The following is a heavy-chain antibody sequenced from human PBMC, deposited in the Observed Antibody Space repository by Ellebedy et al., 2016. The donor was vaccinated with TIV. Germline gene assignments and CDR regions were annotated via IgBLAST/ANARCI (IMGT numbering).Heavy chain of an antibody. CDR3: ASYHYYDSSGHKEADY. CDR1: GGSISSGDYY. D-gene: IGHD3-22*01. J-gene: IGHJ4*02. V-gene: IGHV4-30-4*01. Sequence: SETLSLTXTVSGGSISSGDYYWSWIRQPPGKGLEWIGYIYYSGSTYYNPSLKSRITISVDTSKNQFSLKLSSVTAADTAVYYCASYHYYDSSGHKEADYWGQGTLVTVSS. CDR2: IYYSGST.